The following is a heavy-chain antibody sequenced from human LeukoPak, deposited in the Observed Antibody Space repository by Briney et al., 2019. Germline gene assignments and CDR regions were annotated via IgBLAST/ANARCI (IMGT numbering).Heavy chain of an antibody. J-gene: IGHJ4*02. Sequence: ASVKVSCKASGYTFTGYYMHWVRQAPGQGLEWMGWINPNSGGTNYAQKFQGWVTMTRDTSISTAYMELSRLRSGDTAVYYCALQPVFGELLYGFDYWGQGTLVTVSS. V-gene: IGHV1-2*04. CDR2: INPNSGGT. CDR3: ALQPVFGELLYGFDY. CDR1: GYTFTGYY. D-gene: IGHD3-10*02.